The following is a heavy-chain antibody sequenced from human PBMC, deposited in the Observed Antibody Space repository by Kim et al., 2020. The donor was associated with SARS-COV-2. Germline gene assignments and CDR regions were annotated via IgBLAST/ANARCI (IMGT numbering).Heavy chain of an antibody. J-gene: IGHJ4*02. V-gene: IGHV3-48*01. CDR2: ISRDAKKI. D-gene: IGHD3-22*01. Sequence: GGSLRLSCAASDFTFSSYNMNWVRQAPGKGLEWISYISRDAKKIYYADSVRGRFTISRDNAKNSLFLQMNSLRVEDTAVYYCARDTYDCIGAPNWGQGTLVTVSS. CDR1: DFTFSSYN. CDR3: ARDTYDCIGAPN.